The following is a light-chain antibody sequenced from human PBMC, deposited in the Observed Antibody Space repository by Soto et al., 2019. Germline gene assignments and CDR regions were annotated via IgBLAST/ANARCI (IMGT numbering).Light chain of an antibody. Sequence: QPALTQPASVSGSPGQSITISCTGTSSDVGSYNLVSWYQQHPGKAPKLMIYEGSKRPSGVSNRFSSSKSGNTASLTISGLQAEDEADYYCCSYAGSSTWVFGGGTKLTVL. V-gene: IGLV2-23*01. CDR2: EGS. CDR3: CSYAGSSTWV. J-gene: IGLJ3*02. CDR1: SSDVGSYNL.